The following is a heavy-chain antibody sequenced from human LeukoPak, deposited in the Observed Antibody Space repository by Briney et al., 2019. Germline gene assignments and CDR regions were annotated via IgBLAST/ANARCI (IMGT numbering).Heavy chain of an antibody. CDR2: ISGSGGSI. Sequence: PGGSLRLSCATSGFIFSSYAMSWVRQAPGRGLEWVSSISGSGGSIYYADSVKGRFTISRDNSKNTLYLQTNSLRAEDTAVYYCAKARGEQNGGSNYWGQGTQVIVSS. J-gene: IGHJ4*02. V-gene: IGHV3-23*01. CDR3: AKARGEQNGGSNY. D-gene: IGHD2-15*01. CDR1: GFIFSSYA.